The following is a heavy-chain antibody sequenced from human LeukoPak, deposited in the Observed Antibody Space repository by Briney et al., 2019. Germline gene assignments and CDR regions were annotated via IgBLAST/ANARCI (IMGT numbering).Heavy chain of an antibody. V-gene: IGHV3-9*01. CDR3: VKATASGRLDPFDS. J-gene: IGHJ4*02. D-gene: IGHD1-26*01. CDR1: GFTFNDYS. CDR2: ISWNSGYI. Sequence: PGGSLSLSCAASGFTFNDYSLHWVRQAPGKGLEWVAGISWNSGYIRYADSVKGRFTSSRDNAQNSLYLQMNSLGTEDTALYYCVKATASGRLDPFDSWGEGSLVTVSS.